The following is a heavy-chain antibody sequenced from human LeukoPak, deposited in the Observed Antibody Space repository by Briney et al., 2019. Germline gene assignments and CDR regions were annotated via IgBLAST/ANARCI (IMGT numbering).Heavy chain of an antibody. V-gene: IGHV4-59*02. D-gene: IGHD3-22*01. Sequence: SETLSLTCTVSGGSVSSHYWSWIRQPPGKGLEWIAYIYYSGSTNYNPSLKSRVTISVDTSKNQFSLKLSSVTAAETAVYYCARGGGYYDSSGYYYPYWGQGTLVTVSS. CDR2: IYYSGST. CDR3: ARGGGYYDSSGYYYPY. J-gene: IGHJ4*02. CDR1: GGSVSSHY.